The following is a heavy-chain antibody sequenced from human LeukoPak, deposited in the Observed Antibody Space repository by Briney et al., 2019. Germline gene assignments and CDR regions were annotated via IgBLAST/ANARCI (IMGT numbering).Heavy chain of an antibody. V-gene: IGHV3-48*03. D-gene: IGHD6-13*01. Sequence: PGGSLRLSCAASGFTFSSYEVNWVRQAPGKGLEWVSYISSSGSTIYYADSVKGRFTISRDNAKNSLYLQMNSLRAEDTAVYYCSSSWYSYYYYYMDVWGKGTTVTISS. CDR3: SSSWYSYYYYYMDV. J-gene: IGHJ6*03. CDR2: ISSSGSTI. CDR1: GFTFSSYE.